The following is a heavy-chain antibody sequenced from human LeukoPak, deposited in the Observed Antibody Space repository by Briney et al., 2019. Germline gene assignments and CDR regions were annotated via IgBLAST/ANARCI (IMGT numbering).Heavy chain of an antibody. CDR2: MNPNNGNT. CDR3: TRGEWFGELPHY. J-gene: IGHJ4*02. V-gene: IGHV1-8*01. CDR1: GHTFTSHD. D-gene: IGHD3-10*01. Sequence: ASVKVSCKASGHTFTSHDINWVRQATGQGLEWMGWMNPNNGNTGYVQKFQGRVTMTRDTSISTAYMELSSLRSEDTAFYYCTRGEWFGELPHYWGQGTLVTVSS.